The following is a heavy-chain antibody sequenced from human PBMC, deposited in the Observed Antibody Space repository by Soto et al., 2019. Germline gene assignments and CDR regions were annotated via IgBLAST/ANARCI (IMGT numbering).Heavy chain of an antibody. CDR3: ARGTRTVTVTTYMDV. CDR2: INPNSGGT. D-gene: IGHD4-17*01. J-gene: IGHJ6*03. Sequence: GASVKVSCKASGYTFTGYYMHWVRQAPGQGLEWMGWINPNSGGTNYAQKFQGWVTMTRDTSISTAYMELSRLRSDDTAVYYCARGTRTVTVTTYMDVWGKGTTVTVSS. CDR1: GYTFTGYY. V-gene: IGHV1-2*04.